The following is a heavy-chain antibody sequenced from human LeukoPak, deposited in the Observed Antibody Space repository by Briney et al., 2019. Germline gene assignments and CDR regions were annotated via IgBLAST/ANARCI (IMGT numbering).Heavy chain of an antibody. V-gene: IGHV3-48*03. CDR1: RFIFRSYD. CDR2: ISSSGITM. J-gene: IGHJ5*01. D-gene: IGHD1-26*01. CDR3: ARDMGSYSGSYYDS. Sequence: PGGSLRLSCAASRFIFRSYDMNWVRQAPGKGLERVSYISSSGITMYYADSVKGRFTISRDNSKNSLYLQMNSLRAEDTAIYYCARDMGSYSGSYYDSWGQGTLVTVSS.